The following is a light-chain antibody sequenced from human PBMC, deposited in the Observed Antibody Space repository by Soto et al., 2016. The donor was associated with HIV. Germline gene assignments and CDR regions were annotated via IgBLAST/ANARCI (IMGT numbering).Light chain of an antibody. CDR1: QDINNY. CDR2: AAS. CDR3: QHYYTSFPIT. V-gene: IGKV1D-8*01. Sequence: VIWMTQSPSLLSASTGDRVTISCRTSQDINNYLAWYQQKPGKAPELLIYAASTLQSGVPSRFSGSASGTEFTLTISSLQPEDIATYFCQHYYTSFPITFGQGTRLEI. J-gene: IGKJ5*01.